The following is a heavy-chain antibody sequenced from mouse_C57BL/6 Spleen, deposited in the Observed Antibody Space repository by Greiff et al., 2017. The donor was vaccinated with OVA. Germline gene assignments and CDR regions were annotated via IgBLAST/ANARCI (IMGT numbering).Heavy chain of an antibody. Sequence: VQLQQSGAELARPGASVKLSCKASGYTFTSYGISWVKQRTGQGLEWIGEIYPRSGNTYYNEKFKGKATLTADKSSSTAYMELRSLTSEDSAVYFCARSSNYSKEGFAYWGQGTLVTVSA. CDR1: GYTFTSYG. J-gene: IGHJ3*01. D-gene: IGHD2-5*01. V-gene: IGHV1-81*01. CDR2: IYPRSGNT. CDR3: ARSSNYSKEGFAY.